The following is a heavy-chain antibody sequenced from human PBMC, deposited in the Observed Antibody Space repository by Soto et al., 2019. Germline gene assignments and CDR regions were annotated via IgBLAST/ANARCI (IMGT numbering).Heavy chain of an antibody. CDR1: GGTFSSYA. Sequence: QVQLVQSGAEVKKPGSSVKVSCKASGGTFSSYAISWVRQAPGQGLEWMGGIIPIFGTANYAQKFQGRVTITADKSTSTAHMELSSLRSEDTAVYYWARDLSIAVAGTNFDYWGQGTLVTVSS. CDR3: ARDLSIAVAGTNFDY. CDR2: IIPIFGTA. D-gene: IGHD6-19*01. V-gene: IGHV1-69*06. J-gene: IGHJ4*02.